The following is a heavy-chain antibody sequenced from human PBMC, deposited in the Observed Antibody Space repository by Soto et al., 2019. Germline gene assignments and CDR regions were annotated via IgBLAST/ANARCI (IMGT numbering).Heavy chain of an antibody. CDR1: GFTFSSYG. Sequence: GGSLRLSCAASGFTFSSYGMHWVRQAPGKGLEWVAVISYDGSNTYYADSVKGRFTISRDNSKNTLYLQMNSRRAEDTAVYYCATDSVGAGNRFDYWGQGTLVTVAS. V-gene: IGHV3-30*03. CDR2: ISYDGSNT. J-gene: IGHJ4*02. D-gene: IGHD6-19*01. CDR3: ATDSVGAGNRFDY.